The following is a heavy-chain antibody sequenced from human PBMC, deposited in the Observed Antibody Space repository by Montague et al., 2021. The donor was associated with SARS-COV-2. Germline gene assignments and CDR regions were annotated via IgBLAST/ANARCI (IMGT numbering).Heavy chain of an antibody. CDR1: GGSISSGTYY. J-gene: IGHJ4*02. CDR3: ARPSCSSTSCYGPLWY. CDR2: INHSGST. V-gene: IGHV4-39*07. Sequence: SETLSLTCTVSGGSISSGTYYWSWIRQPPGKGLEWIGEINHSGSTNSNPSLKSRLTISVDTSKNQFSLKLSSVTAADTAVYYCARPSCSSTSCYGPLWYWGQGTLVTVSS. D-gene: IGHD2-2*01.